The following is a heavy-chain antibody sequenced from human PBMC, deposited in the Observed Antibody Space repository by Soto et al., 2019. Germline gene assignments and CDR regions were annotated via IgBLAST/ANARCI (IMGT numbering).Heavy chain of an antibody. J-gene: IGHJ1*01. CDR2: INWNDKSA. D-gene: IGHD2-2*01. V-gene: IGHV3-20*04. CDR3: TKDTGSSSWDAEYFDY. CDR1: GFDFDAFG. Sequence: EVQLVESGGGEVRPGGSLRLSCAASGFDFDAFGMSWVRQVPGKGLEWVSSINWNDKSAAYADSVKGRFTISRDHAKKSLYLQMNSLRAEDTALYYCTKDTGSSSWDAEYFDYWGQGTLVTVSS.